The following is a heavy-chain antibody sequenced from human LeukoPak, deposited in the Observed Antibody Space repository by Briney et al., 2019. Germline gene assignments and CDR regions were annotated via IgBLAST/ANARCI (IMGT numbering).Heavy chain of an antibody. Sequence: GSSVKVSCRASGGTFSSYAISWVRQAPGQGLEWMGGIIPIFGTANYAQKFQGRVTITADESTSTAYMELSSLRSEDTAVYYCARPSYCSSTSCQDYYYGMGVWGKGTTVTVSS. CDR3: ARPSYCSSTSCQDYYYGMGV. V-gene: IGHV1-69*01. CDR1: GGTFSSYA. D-gene: IGHD2-2*01. CDR2: IIPIFGTA. J-gene: IGHJ6*04.